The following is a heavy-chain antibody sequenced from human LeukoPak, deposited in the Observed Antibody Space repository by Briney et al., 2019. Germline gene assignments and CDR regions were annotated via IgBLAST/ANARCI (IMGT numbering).Heavy chain of an antibody. CDR2: ISYDGSNK. CDR1: GFTFSSYA. Sequence: GRSLRLSCAASGFTFSSYAMHWVRQAPGKGLEWVAVISYDGSNKYYADSVKGRFTISRDNSKNTLYLQMNSLRAEDTAVYYCAKGSSPYGSGSYHPYYYYYGMDVWGQGTTVTVSS. V-gene: IGHV3-30-3*01. J-gene: IGHJ6*02. D-gene: IGHD3-10*01. CDR3: AKGSSPYGSGSYHPYYYYYGMDV.